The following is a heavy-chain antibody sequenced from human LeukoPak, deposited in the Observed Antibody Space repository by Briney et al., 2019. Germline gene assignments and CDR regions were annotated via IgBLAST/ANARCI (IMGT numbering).Heavy chain of an antibody. V-gene: IGHV3-30-3*01. D-gene: IGHD2-2*01. CDR3: ARARGYCSSTSCSDAFDI. CDR1: GFTFSSYA. Sequence: GGSLRLSCAASGFTFSSYAMHWVRQAPGKGLEWVAVISYDGSNKYYADSVKGRFTISRDNSKNTLYLQMNSLRAEDTAVYYCARARGYCSSTSCSDAFDIWGQGTMVTVSS. J-gene: IGHJ3*02. CDR2: ISYDGSNK.